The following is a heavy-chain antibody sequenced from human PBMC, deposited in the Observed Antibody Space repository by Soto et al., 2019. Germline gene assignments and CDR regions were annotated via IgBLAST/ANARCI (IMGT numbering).Heavy chain of an antibody. CDR1: GGTFSSYA. Sequence: QVQLVQSGAEVKKPGSSVKVSCKASGGTFSSYAISWVRQAPGQGLEWMGGIIPIFGTANYAQKFQGRVTITADESTSTAYMELSSLRSEDTAVYYCARGGRRYCISTSCYTDYYGMDVWGQGTTVTVSS. CDR3: ARGGRRYCISTSCYTDYYGMDV. D-gene: IGHD2-2*02. CDR2: IIPIFGTA. J-gene: IGHJ6*02. V-gene: IGHV1-69*12.